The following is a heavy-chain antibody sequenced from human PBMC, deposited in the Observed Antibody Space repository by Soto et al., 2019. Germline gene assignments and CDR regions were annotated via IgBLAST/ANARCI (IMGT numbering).Heavy chain of an antibody. CDR3: ARDHLAVAGPIPY. V-gene: IGHV3-48*02. J-gene: IGHJ4*02. D-gene: IGHD6-19*01. Sequence: GGSLRLSCAASGFTFSSYSMNWVRQAPGKGLEWVSYISSSSTIYYADSVKGRFTISRDNAKNSLYLQMNSLRDEDTAVYYCARDHLAVAGPIPYWGQGTLVTVSS. CDR2: ISSSSTI. CDR1: GFTFSSYS.